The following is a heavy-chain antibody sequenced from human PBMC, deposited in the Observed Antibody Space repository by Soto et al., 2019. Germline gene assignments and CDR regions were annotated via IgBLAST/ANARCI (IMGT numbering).Heavy chain of an antibody. CDR2: IYSAGST. V-gene: IGHV3-53*01. Sequence: PGGSLRLSCAASGFTVIGNYMSWVRQAPGKGLEWVSVIYSAGSTYYADSVKGRFTISRDSSHNTLYLQMNSLRAEDTAVYYCGSATMKVVSPYVLDYWGQGTLVTVSS. D-gene: IGHD3-22*01. J-gene: IGHJ4*02. CDR3: GSATMKVVSPYVLDY. CDR1: GFTVIGNY.